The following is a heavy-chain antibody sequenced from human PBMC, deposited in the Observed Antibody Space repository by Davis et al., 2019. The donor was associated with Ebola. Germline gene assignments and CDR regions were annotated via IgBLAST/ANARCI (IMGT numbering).Heavy chain of an antibody. CDR1: GSSISRGYY. J-gene: IGHJ6*04. Sequence: MPSETLSLTCAVSGSSISRGYYWGWIRQPPGKGLEWIGSTFHSGSPYYNPSLKSRVTISVDTSKNQFSLKLSSVTAADTAVYYCARLIALWFGELSYYYYGMDVWGKGTAVTVSS. CDR2: TFHSGSP. V-gene: IGHV4-38-2*01. CDR3: ARLIALWFGELSYYYYGMDV. D-gene: IGHD3-10*01.